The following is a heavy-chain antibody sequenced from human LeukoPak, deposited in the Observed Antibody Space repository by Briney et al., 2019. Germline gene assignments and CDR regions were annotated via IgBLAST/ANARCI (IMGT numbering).Heavy chain of an antibody. V-gene: IGHV3-23*01. CDR1: GFTFSSYA. CDR2: ISGSGGST. Sequence: GGSLRLSCAASGFTFSSYAMSWVRQAPGKGLEWVSAISGSGGSTYYADSVKGRFTISRGNSKNTLYLQMNSLRAEDTAVYYCAKEMYSGSYYAHDYWGQGTLVTVSS. J-gene: IGHJ4*02. CDR3: AKEMYSGSYYAHDY. D-gene: IGHD1-26*01.